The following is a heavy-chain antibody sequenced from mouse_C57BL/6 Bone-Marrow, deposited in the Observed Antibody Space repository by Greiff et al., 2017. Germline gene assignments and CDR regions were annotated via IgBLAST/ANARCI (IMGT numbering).Heavy chain of an antibody. CDR3: ARPAWFAY. J-gene: IGHJ3*01. V-gene: IGHV5-9*01. CDR1: GFTFSSYT. CDR2: ISGGGGNT. Sequence: EVTLVESGGGLVKPGGSLKLSCAASGFTFSSYTMSWVRQTPEKRLEWVATISGGGGNTYYPDSVKGRFTISRDNAKNTLYLQMSSLRSEDTALYYCARPAWFAYWGQGTLATVSA.